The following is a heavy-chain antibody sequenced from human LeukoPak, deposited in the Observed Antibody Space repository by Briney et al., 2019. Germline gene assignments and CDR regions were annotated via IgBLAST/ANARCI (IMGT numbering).Heavy chain of an antibody. Sequence: PGGSLRLSCAASGFTFSHHYMSWIRQAPGKGLEWVAYISNSGSYTKYADSVKGRFTISRDNAKNSLYLQMNNLGAEDSAVYYCARDSTVTTSFDYWGQGTLVTVSS. CDR1: GFTFSHHY. D-gene: IGHD4-17*01. CDR3: ARDSTVTTSFDY. CDR2: ISNSGSYT. J-gene: IGHJ4*02. V-gene: IGHV3-11*06.